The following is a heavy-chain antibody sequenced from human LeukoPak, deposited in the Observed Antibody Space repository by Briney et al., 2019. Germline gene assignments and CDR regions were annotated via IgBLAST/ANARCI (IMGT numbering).Heavy chain of an antibody. D-gene: IGHD3-16*01. CDR1: GGSISSYY. CDR3: ARDPQGLGWFDP. Sequence: PSETLSLTCPVSGGSISSYYWSWIRQPPGKGLEWIGYIYYSGSTNYNPSLKSRVTISVDTSKNQFSLKLSSVTAADTAVYYCARDPQGLGWFDPWGQGTLVTVSS. J-gene: IGHJ5*02. V-gene: IGHV4-59*01. CDR2: IYYSGST.